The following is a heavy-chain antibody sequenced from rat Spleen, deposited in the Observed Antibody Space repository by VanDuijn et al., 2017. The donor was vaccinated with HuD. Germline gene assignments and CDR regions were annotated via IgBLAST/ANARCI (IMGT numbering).Heavy chain of an antibody. CDR3: ARTIAAISTPFDY. D-gene: IGHD1-2*01. CDR2: ISTGGGNT. Sequence: EVQLVESGGGLVQPGRSMKLSCAASGFTFSNYYMAWVRQAPTKGLEWVASISTGGGNTYYRDSVKGRFTISRDNAKSTLYLQMDSLRSEDTATYYCARTIAAISTPFDYWGQGVMVTVSS. V-gene: IGHV5-25*01. J-gene: IGHJ2*01. CDR1: GFTFSNYY.